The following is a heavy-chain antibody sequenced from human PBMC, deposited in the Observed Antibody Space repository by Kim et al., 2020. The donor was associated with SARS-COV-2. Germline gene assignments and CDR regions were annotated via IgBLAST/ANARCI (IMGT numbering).Heavy chain of an antibody. J-gene: IGHJ5*02. CDR3: AREKQGWFDP. CDR1: GGSISSGGYY. Sequence: SETLSLTCTVSGGSISSGGYYWSWIRQHPGKGLERIGYIYYSGSTYYNPSLKSRVTISVDTSKNQFSLKLSSVTAADTAVYYCAREKQGWFDPWGQGTLVTVSS. CDR2: IYYSGST. V-gene: IGHV4-31*03.